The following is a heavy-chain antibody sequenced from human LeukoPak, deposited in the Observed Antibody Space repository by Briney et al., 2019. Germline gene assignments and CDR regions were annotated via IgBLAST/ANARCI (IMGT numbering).Heavy chain of an antibody. V-gene: IGHV3-21*01. CDR2: ISSSSSYI. Sequence: GGSLRLSCAASGVTFSSYSMNWVRQAPGKGLEWVSSISSSSSYIYYADSVKGRFTISRDNAKNSLYLQMNSLRAEDTAVYYCARDQDIVVVPAARIDYWGQGTLVTVSS. J-gene: IGHJ4*02. CDR1: GVTFSSYS. D-gene: IGHD2-2*01. CDR3: ARDQDIVVVPAARIDY.